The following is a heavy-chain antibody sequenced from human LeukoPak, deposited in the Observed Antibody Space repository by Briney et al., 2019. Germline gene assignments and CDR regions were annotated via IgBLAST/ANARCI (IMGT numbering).Heavy chain of an antibody. CDR1: GGSVTGGGYY. D-gene: IGHD1-26*01. J-gene: IGHJ4*02. CDR2: ASYSGGT. V-gene: IGHV4-31*03. CDR3: ATADWESFYFDS. Sequence: SETLSLTCSVSGGSVTGGGYYWSWIRQHPGKGLEWIGFASYSGGTYYNPSLMSRTTISVDRSQNQFSLKMRDVTAADTAVYFCATADWESFYFDSWGQGVLVAVSS.